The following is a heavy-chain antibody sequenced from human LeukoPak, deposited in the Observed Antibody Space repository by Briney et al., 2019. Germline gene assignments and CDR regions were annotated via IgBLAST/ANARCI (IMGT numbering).Heavy chain of an antibody. J-gene: IGHJ4*02. CDR1: GGSISSGGYY. CDR3: ARLGHCSGGDCLDDY. CDR2: IYYSGST. D-gene: IGHD2-21*02. V-gene: IGHV4-31*03. Sequence: SETLSLTCTVSGGSISSGGYYWSWIRQHPGKGLEWIGYIYYSGSTYYNPSLKSRVTISVDTSKNRFSLKLSSVTAADTAVYYCARLGHCSGGDCLDDYWGQGTLVTVSS.